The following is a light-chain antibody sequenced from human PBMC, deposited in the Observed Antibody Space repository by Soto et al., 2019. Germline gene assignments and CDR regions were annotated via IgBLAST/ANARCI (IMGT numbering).Light chain of an antibody. CDR1: STDFVSYNR. V-gene: IGLV2-18*01. CDR2: EVS. Sequence: ALTHPPSVPGSPGQSVTISCTGTSTDFVSYNRVSWYQQPPGTAPKLMIYEVSKRPSGVPDRFSGSKSGNTASLTISGLQAADEADYYCSLYTSENAYVFGTGTKVTVL. CDR3: SLYTSENAYV. J-gene: IGLJ1*01.